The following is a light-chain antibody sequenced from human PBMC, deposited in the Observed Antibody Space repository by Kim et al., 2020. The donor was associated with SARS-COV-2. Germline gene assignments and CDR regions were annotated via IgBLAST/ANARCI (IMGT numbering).Light chain of an antibody. CDR2: AAS. Sequence: SAGERAALTCRASQSVSSSNLAWYQQKPGQAPRLLIYAASNRATGTPARFSGSGSGTDFTFTISSLEPEDFAVYHCQQRNSWPLTFGGGTRVDIK. J-gene: IGKJ4*01. CDR3: QQRNSWPLT. V-gene: IGKV3-11*01. CDR1: QSVSSSN.